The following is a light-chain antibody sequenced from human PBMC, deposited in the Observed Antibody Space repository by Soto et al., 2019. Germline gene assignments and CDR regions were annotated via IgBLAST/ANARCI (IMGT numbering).Light chain of an antibody. V-gene: IGKV1-5*01. CDR2: DAS. CDR3: QQYNNYYT. CDR1: PSISNW. J-gene: IGKJ2*01. Sequence: DIPMTPAPSTLAASGGDRGNITCRASPSISNWLAWDQQKPGTAPQLLIYDASSLESGVPSRFSGSGAGTEFTLTISSLQPDDFATYYCQQYNNYYTFGQGTKLEIK.